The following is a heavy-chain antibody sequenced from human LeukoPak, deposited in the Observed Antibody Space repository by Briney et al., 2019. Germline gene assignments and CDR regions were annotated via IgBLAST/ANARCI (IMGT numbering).Heavy chain of an antibody. CDR3: AKDSFSTE. Sequence: GGSLRLSCAASGFTFRSDSMTWVRQPPGKGLEWVSTISGSGVSTFYADPVKGRFTISRDNSKNTLYLRMNSLSAEDTAVYYCAKDSFSTEWGQGTLVTVSS. V-gene: IGHV3-23*01. CDR2: ISGSGVST. D-gene: IGHD2-2*01. J-gene: IGHJ4*02. CDR1: GFTFRSDS.